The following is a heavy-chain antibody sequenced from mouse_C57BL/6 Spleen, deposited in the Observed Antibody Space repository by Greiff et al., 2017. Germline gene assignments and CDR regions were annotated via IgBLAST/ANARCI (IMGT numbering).Heavy chain of an antibody. V-gene: IGHV1-62-2*01. J-gene: IGHJ4*01. CDR1: GYTFTEYT. D-gene: IGHD2-4*01. Sequence: QVQLQQSGAELVKPGASVKLSCKASGYTFTEYTIHWVKQRSGQGLEWIGWFYPGSGSIKYNEKFKDKATLTADKSSSTVYMELSRLTSEDSAVYFCARHEEGYDYGPDYAMDYWGQGTSVTVSS. CDR3: ARHEEGYDYGPDYAMDY. CDR2: FYPGSGSI.